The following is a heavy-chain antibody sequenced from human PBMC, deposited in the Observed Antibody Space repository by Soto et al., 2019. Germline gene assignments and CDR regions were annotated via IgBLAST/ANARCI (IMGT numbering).Heavy chain of an antibody. CDR1: GGSISSYY. J-gene: IGHJ6*03. D-gene: IGHD5-18*01. CDR2: IYYSGST. V-gene: IGHV4-59*08. Sequence: SETLSLTCTVSGGSISSYYWSWIRQPPGKGLEWIGYIYYSGSTNYNPSLKSRVTISVDTSKNQFSLKLSAWTAADTAVYYCAGRGYSYGYYYYMDVWGKGTTVTVSS. CDR3: AGRGYSYGYYYYMDV.